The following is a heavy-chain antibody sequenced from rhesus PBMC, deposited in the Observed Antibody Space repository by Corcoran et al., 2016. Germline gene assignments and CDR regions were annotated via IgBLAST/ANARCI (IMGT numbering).Heavy chain of an antibody. CDR2: ISYSGGT. CDR3: ARAYWSDWAQH. CDR1: GGSISSSYYY. D-gene: IGHD3-22*01. V-gene: IGHV4-122*02. J-gene: IGHJ4*01. Sequence: QVQLQESGPGLVKPSETLSLTCAVSGGSISSSYYYWSWIRQAPEKGLGWIGYISYSGGTSYTPPLKSRVTISSATSKTQFSLRLSSVAAADPAVYYCARAYWSDWAQHWGQGVLVTVSS.